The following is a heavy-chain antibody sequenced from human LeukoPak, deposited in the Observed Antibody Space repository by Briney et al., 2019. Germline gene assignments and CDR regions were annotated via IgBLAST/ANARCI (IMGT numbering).Heavy chain of an antibody. CDR3: AKDGVTMIVVVTPGYFDY. D-gene: IGHD3-22*01. Sequence: PGGSLRLSCAASGFTFSSYAMSWVRQAPGKGLEWVSAISGSGGSTYYADSVKGRFTISRDNSKNTLYPQMNSLRAEDTAVYYCAKDGVTMIVVVTPGYFDYWGQGTLVTVSS. CDR1: GFTFSSYA. V-gene: IGHV3-23*01. J-gene: IGHJ4*02. CDR2: ISGSGGST.